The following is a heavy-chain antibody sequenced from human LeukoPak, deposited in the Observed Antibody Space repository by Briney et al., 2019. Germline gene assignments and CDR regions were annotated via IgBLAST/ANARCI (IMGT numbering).Heavy chain of an antibody. CDR2: VSGSAKNT. D-gene: IGHD3-3*01. Sequence: TGGSLRLSCAASGFTFDNYAMSWVRQAPGQGLEWVSAVSGSAKNTYYADSVKGRFTTSRDNSNNTVYLQMNSLRAEDTAVYYCARFPRGGLRFLVGFFYMDVWGSGTTVAVSS. J-gene: IGHJ6*03. CDR3: ARFPRGGLRFLVGFFYMDV. V-gene: IGHV3-23*01. CDR1: GFTFDNYA.